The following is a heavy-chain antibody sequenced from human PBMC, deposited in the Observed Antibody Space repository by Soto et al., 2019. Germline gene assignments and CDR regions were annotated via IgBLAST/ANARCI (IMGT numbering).Heavy chain of an antibody. Sequence: GASVKVSCKASGYTFTSYDINWVRQATGQGLEWMGWMNPNSGNTGYAQKFQGRVTMTRNTSISTAYMELSSLRSEDTAVYYCAITQGDYYYYYMDVWGKGTTVTVSS. J-gene: IGHJ6*03. CDR2: MNPNSGNT. CDR3: AITQGDYYYYYMDV. CDR1: GYTFTSYD. V-gene: IGHV1-8*01.